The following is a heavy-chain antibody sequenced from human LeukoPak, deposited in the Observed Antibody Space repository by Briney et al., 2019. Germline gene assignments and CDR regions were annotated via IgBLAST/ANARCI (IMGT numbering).Heavy chain of an antibody. Sequence: PSETLSLTCAVYGGSFSGYYWSWIRQPPGKGLEWIGEINHSGSTNYNPSLKSRVTISVDTSKNQFSLKLSSVTAADTAVYYCARPPGSYCSSTSCYSDAFDIWGQGTMATVSS. CDR1: GGSFSGYY. CDR2: INHSGST. CDR3: ARPPGSYCSSTSCYSDAFDI. D-gene: IGHD2-2*01. V-gene: IGHV4-34*01. J-gene: IGHJ3*02.